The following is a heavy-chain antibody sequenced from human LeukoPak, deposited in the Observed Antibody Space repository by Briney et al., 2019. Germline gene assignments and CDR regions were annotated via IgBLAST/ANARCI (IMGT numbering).Heavy chain of an antibody. V-gene: IGHV1-69*13. Sequence: SVKVSCKASGGTFSSYAISWVRQAPGQGLEWMGGIIPIFGTANYAQKFQGRVTITADESTSTAYMELGSLRSEDTAVYYCARGVVGALRGEYYFDYWGQGTLVTVSS. CDR2: IIPIFGTA. J-gene: IGHJ4*02. CDR1: GGTFSSYA. CDR3: ARGVVGALRGEYYFDY. D-gene: IGHD1-26*01.